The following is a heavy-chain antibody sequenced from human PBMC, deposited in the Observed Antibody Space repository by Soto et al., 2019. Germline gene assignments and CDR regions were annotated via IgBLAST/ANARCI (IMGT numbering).Heavy chain of an antibody. CDR1: GFTFSSYG. Sequence: GGSLRLSCAASGFTFSSYGMHWVRQAPGKGLEWVAVIWYDGSNKYYADSVKGRFTISRDNSKNTVYLQMNSLRAEDTAVYYCARDIRNEFWSGYYSDYYYGMDVWGQGTTVTVSS. J-gene: IGHJ6*02. CDR3: ARDIRNEFWSGYYSDYYYGMDV. D-gene: IGHD3-3*01. V-gene: IGHV3-33*01. CDR2: IWYDGSNK.